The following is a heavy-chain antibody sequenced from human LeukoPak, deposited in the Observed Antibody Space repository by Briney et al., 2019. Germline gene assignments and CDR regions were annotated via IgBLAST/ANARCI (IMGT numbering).Heavy chain of an antibody. V-gene: IGHV3-66*01. J-gene: IGHJ5*02. CDR3: AKGGPHNWFDP. Sequence: GGSLRLSCAASGFTVSSNYMSWVRQAPGKGLEWVSVIYSGGSTYYADSVKGRFTISRDNSKNTLHLQMNSLRAEDTAVYYCAKGGPHNWFDPWGQGTLVTVSS. D-gene: IGHD3-16*01. CDR2: IYSGGST. CDR1: GFTVSSNY.